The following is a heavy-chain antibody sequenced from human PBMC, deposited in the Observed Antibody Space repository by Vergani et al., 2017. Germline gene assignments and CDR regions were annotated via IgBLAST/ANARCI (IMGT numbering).Heavy chain of an antibody. D-gene: IGHD6-6*01. CDR1: GFTFSSYA. CDR3: ARDRRIAAERYYYGMDV. V-gene: IGHV3-30*01. J-gene: IGHJ6*02. CDR2: ISYDGSNK. Sequence: VQLVESGGGVVQPGRSLRLSCAASGFTFSSYAMHWVQAPGKGLEWVAVISYDGSNKYYADSVKGRFTISRDNSKNTLYLQMNSLRAEDTAVYYCARDRRIAAERYYYGMDVWGQGTTVTVSS.